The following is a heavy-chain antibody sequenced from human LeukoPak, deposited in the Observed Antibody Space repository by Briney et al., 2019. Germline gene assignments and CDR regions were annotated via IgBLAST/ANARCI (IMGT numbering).Heavy chain of an antibody. J-gene: IGHJ3*02. V-gene: IGHV4-4*07. CDR2: IYTSGST. Sequence: SETLSLTCTVSGGSISSYCWSWIRQPAGKGLEWIGRIYTSGSTNYNPSLKSRVTMSVDTSKNQFSLKLSSVTAADTAVYYCARDWGTYYYDSSGYPGAFDIWGQGTMVTVSS. D-gene: IGHD3-22*01. CDR1: GGSISSYC. CDR3: ARDWGTYYYDSSGYPGAFDI.